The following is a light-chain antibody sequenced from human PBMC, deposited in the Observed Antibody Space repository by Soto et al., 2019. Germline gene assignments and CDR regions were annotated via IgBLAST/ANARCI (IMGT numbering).Light chain of an antibody. CDR2: DVS. CDR3: SSYTSSNTYV. J-gene: IGLJ1*01. Sequence: QSVLTQPASVSGSPGQSITISCTGTNSDVGAYNYVSWFQQHPGKAPKLMVYDVSNRPSGVSNRFSGSKSGNTASLTISGLQAEYEADYYCSSYTSSNTYVFGAGTKVTVL. CDR1: NSDVGAYNY. V-gene: IGLV2-14*03.